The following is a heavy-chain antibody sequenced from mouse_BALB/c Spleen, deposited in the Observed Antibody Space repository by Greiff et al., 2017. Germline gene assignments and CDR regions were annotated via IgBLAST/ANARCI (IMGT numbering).Heavy chain of an antibody. Sequence: EVQGVESGGGLVKPGGSLKLSCAASGFTFSDYYMYWVRQTPEKRLEWVATISDGGSYTYYPDSVKGRFTISRDNAKNNLYLQMSSLKSEDTAMYYCARSYDYDGGNYAMDYWGQGTSVTVSS. V-gene: IGHV5-4*02. D-gene: IGHD2-4*01. CDR3: ARSYDYDGGNYAMDY. CDR1: GFTFSDYY. CDR2: ISDGGSYT. J-gene: IGHJ4*01.